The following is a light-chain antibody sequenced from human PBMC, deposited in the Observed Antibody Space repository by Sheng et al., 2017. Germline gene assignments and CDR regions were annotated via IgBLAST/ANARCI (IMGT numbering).Light chain of an antibody. CDR2: DDS. Sequence: SYVLTQSPSVSVAPGQTARITCGGDNIASKSVHWYQQKPGQAPVLVVYDDSDRPSGIPERFSGSDSGDTATLTISRVEGGDEADYYCQVWDAEARGVVFGGGTKLTVL. CDR1: NIASKS. V-gene: IGLV3-21*02. CDR3: QVWDAEARGVV. J-gene: IGLJ2*01.